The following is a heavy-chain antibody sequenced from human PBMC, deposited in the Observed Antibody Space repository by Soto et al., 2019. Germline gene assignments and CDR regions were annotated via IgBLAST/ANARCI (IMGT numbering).Heavy chain of an antibody. J-gene: IGHJ6*02. D-gene: IGHD2-15*01. CDR2: IYYSGST. CDR1: GGSISSSSYY. CDR3: ARPGAKGYCSGGSCYSPLYYGMDV. V-gene: IGHV4-39*01. Sequence: KASETLSLTCTVSGGSISSSSYYWGWIRQPPGKGLEWIGSIYYSGSTYYNPSLKSRVTISVDTSKNQFSLKLSSVTAADTAVYYCARPGAKGYCSGGSCYSPLYYGMDVWGQGTTVTVSS.